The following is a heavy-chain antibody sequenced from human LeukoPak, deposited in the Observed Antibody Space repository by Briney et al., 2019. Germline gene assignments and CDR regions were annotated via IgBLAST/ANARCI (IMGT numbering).Heavy chain of an antibody. D-gene: IGHD3-22*01. J-gene: IGHJ4*02. CDR2: ISSSSSYI. V-gene: IGHV3-21*01. CDR1: GFTFSSYS. CDR3: ARDCRYDYDSSGCVDY. Sequence: PGGSLRLSCAASGFTFSSYSMNWVRQAPGKGLEWVSSISSSSSYIYYADSVKGRFTISRDNAKNSLYLQMNSLRAEDTAVYYCARDCRYDYDSSGCVDYWGQGTLVTVS.